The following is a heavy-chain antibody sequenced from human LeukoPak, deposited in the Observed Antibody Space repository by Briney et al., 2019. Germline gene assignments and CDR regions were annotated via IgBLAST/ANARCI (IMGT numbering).Heavy chain of an antibody. Sequence: PGGSLRLSCAAAGLTLSSNGMVWVRQAPGKGLEWVSSISSADDRTNYADSVKGRFTISRDTSKNTLYLQMNSLRVEDTAVYYCAKSPPLSGDKQGGTDVWGQGTTVTVSS. J-gene: IGHJ6*02. D-gene: IGHD4-23*01. CDR1: GLTLSSNG. V-gene: IGHV3-23*01. CDR3: AKSPPLSGDKQGGTDV. CDR2: ISSADDRT.